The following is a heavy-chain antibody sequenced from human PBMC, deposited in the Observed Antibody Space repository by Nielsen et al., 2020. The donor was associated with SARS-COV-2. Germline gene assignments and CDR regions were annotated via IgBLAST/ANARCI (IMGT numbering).Heavy chain of an antibody. J-gene: IGHJ4*02. D-gene: IGHD4-17*01. CDR2: ISSST. CDR3: AKALAPGPYGDALDY. CDR1: GFPFSSYE. Sequence: GESLKISCAASGFPFSSYEMNWVRQAPGKGLEWVSAISSSTYYADSVKGRFTVSRDNSKNTLYLQMNSLRAEDTAVYYCAKALAPGPYGDALDYWGQGTLVTVSS. V-gene: IGHV3-23*01.